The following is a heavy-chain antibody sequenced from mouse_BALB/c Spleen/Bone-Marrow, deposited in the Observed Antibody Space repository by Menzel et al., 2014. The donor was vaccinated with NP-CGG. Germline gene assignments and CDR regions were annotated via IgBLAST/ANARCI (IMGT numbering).Heavy chain of an antibody. V-gene: IGHV1-82*01. D-gene: IGHD2-10*02. CDR3: ARGYGNYEGWFAY. J-gene: IGHJ3*01. CDR2: IYPGDGDT. Sequence: QVQLQQSGPELVKPGASVKISCKASGYAFSSSWMNWVKQRPGQGLEWIGRIYPGDGDTNYNGKFKGKATLTADKSSSTAYVQLSSLTSVDSAVYFCARGYGNYEGWFAYWGQGTLVTVSA. CDR1: GYAFSSSW.